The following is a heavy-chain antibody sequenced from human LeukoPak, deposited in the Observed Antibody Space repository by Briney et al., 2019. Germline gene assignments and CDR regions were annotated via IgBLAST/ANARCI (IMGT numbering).Heavy chain of an antibody. J-gene: IGHJ5*02. CDR1: GYTFTGYY. V-gene: IGHV1-2*02. D-gene: IGHD3-10*01. Sequence: ASVKVSCKASGYTFTGYYMHWVRQAPGQGLEWMGWINPNSGGTNYAQKFQGRVTMTRDTSISTAYMGLSRLRSDDTAVYYCARDGVLLWFGELDSNWFDPWGQGTLVTVSS. CDR2: INPNSGGT. CDR3: ARDGVLLWFGELDSNWFDP.